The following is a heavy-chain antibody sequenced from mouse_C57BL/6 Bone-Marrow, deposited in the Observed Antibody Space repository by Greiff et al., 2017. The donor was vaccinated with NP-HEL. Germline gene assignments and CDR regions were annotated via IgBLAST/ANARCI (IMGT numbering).Heavy chain of an antibody. D-gene: IGHD1-1*01. Sequence: QVQLQQSGAELVKPGASVKMSCKASGYTFTSYWITWVKQRPGQGLEWIGDIYPGSGSTNYNEKFKSKATLTVDTSSSTAYMQLSSLTSEDSAVYDCARAQITTVVDYWGQGTTLTVSS. CDR3: ARAQITTVVDY. V-gene: IGHV1-55*01. J-gene: IGHJ2*01. CDR1: GYTFTSYW. CDR2: IYPGSGST.